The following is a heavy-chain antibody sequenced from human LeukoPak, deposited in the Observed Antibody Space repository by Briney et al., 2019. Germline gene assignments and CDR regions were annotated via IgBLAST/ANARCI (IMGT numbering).Heavy chain of an antibody. CDR1: GGSISSYY. CDR3: AREVDGGYYFDY. Sequence: SETLSLTCTVSGGSISSYYWSWIRQPPGKGLEWIGYIYHSGSTNYNPSLKSRVTISVDTSKNQFSLKLSSVTAADTAVYYCAREVDGGYYFDYWGQGTLVTVS. J-gene: IGHJ4*02. V-gene: IGHV4-59*01. D-gene: IGHD4-23*01. CDR2: IYHSGST.